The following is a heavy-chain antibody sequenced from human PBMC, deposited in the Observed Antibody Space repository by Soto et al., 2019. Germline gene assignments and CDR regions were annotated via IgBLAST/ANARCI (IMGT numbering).Heavy chain of an antibody. CDR3: ARGMKTAVFYGMDV. J-gene: IGHJ6*02. D-gene: IGHD2-2*01. CDR1: GFNFSRSS. CDR2: ISTSSNLI. V-gene: IGHV3-21*01. Sequence: GGSLRLSCAASGFNFSRSSMNWVRQAPGKGLEWVASISTSSNLIYYEDSVKGGFTVSRDNTKNSMYLQMISLKAEDTAIYYCARGMKTAVFYGMDVWGQGTTVTVSS.